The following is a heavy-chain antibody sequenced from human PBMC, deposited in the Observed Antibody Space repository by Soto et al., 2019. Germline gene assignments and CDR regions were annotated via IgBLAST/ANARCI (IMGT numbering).Heavy chain of an antibody. D-gene: IGHD3-10*01. V-gene: IGHV1-69*13. Sequence: GASVKVSCKASGGTFSSYAISWVRQAPGQGLEWMGGIIPIFGTANYAQKFQGRVTITADESTSTAYMELSSLRSEDTAVYYCAMPQIRGVIKLGTKYYFDYWGQGTLVTVSS. CDR2: IIPIFGTA. CDR1: GGTFSSYA. J-gene: IGHJ4*02. CDR3: AMPQIRGVIKLGTKYYFDY.